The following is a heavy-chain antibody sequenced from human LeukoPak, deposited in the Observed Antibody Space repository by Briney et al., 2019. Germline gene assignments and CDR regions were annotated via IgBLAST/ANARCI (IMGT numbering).Heavy chain of an antibody. V-gene: IGHV3-7*01. D-gene: IGHD3-10*01. CDR3: ATFGELFYYFDY. CDR1: GFTFSSYW. CDR2: IKQDGSEK. J-gene: IGHJ4*02. Sequence: GGSLRLSCAASGFTFSSYWMSWVRQAPGKGLEWVANIKQDGSEKYYVDSVKGRFTISRDNAKNSLYQQMNSLRAEDTAVYYCATFGELFYYFDYWGQGTLVTVSS.